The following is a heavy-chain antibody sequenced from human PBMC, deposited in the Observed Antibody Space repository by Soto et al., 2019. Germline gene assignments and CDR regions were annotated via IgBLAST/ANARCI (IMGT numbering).Heavy chain of an antibody. CDR2: IYFNGTT. Sequence: SETLSLTCTVSGVTLSGYYWSWIRQTPGKTLEWIGCIYFNGTTNYNPSLKSRVTISLDMSKNQFSLKLRSVTAADTAVYHCARGKGTHKYWGRGALVTVSS. D-gene: IGHD3-10*01. CDR3: ARGKGTHKY. V-gene: IGHV4-59*01. J-gene: IGHJ4*02. CDR1: GVTLSGYY.